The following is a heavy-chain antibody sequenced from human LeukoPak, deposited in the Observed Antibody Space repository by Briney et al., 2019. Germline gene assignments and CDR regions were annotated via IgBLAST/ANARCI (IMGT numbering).Heavy chain of an antibody. CDR3: AKAASGNWNDVSDY. J-gene: IGHJ4*02. D-gene: IGHD1-20*01. Sequence: GGSLRLSCAASGFTFSTYAMSWVRQAPGKGLEWVSAISGRDVSTSYADSVRGRFTISRDNSKNTLYLQMNSLRAEDTAVYYCAKAASGNWNDVSDYWGQGTLVTVSS. CDR1: GFTFSTYA. CDR2: ISGRDVST. V-gene: IGHV3-23*01.